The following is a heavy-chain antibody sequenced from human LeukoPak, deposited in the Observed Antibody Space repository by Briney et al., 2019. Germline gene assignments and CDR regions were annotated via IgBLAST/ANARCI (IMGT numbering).Heavy chain of an antibody. CDR3: ARVRVVVPAATHAFDI. CDR2: ISYDGSNK. Sequence: PGGSLRLSCAASGFTFSSYAMHWVRQAPGKGLEWVAVISYDGSNKYYADSVKGRFTISRDNSKNTLYLQMNSLRAEDTAVYYCARVRVVVPAATHAFDIWGQGTMVTVSS. V-gene: IGHV3-30-3*01. J-gene: IGHJ3*02. CDR1: GFTFSSYA. D-gene: IGHD2-2*01.